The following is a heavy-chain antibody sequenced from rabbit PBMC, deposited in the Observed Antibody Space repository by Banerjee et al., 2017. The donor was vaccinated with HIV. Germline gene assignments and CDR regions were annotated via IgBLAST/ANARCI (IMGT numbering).Heavy chain of an antibody. J-gene: IGHJ4*01. CDR3: ARADYTGYGGAYNL. Sequence: QEQLEESGGDLVKPEGSLTLTCTASGFSFRNKYVMCWVRQAPGKGLEWIGFIDTNTGYTYYASWAKGRFTISQTSPTTVTLQMASLTVADTATYFCARADYTGYGGAYNLWGPGTLVTVS. CDR2: IDTNTGYT. CDR1: GFSFRNKYV. V-gene: IGHV1S45*01. D-gene: IGHD7-1*01.